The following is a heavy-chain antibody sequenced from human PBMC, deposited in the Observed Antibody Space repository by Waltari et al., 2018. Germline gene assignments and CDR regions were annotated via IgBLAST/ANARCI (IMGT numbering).Heavy chain of an antibody. CDR1: GFTFSSYW. V-gene: IGHV3-74*01. Sequence: EVRLVESGGDLVQPGGSLRLPCSVSGFTFSSYWMHWVRQVPGKGLAWVSRINNDGYSTSYADPVNGRFTISRDNAKNTLYLQMDSLRAEDTAVYYCVRGESSLFHVWGKGTTVTVSS. D-gene: IGHD6-13*01. J-gene: IGHJ6*04. CDR3: VRGESSLFHV. CDR2: INNDGYST.